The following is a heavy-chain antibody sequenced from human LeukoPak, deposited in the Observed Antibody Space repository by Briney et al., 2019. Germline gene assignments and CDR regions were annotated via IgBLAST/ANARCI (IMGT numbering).Heavy chain of an antibody. D-gene: IGHD6-13*01. J-gene: IGHJ4*02. V-gene: IGHV1-2*02. CDR3: ARPYRIAAAGPNGY. Sequence: ASVKVSCKASGYTFTGYYMHWVLQAPGQGLEWMGWINPNSGGTNYAQKFQGRVTMTRDTSISTAYMELSRLRSDDTAVYYCARPYRIAAAGPNGYWGQGTLVTVSS. CDR2: INPNSGGT. CDR1: GYTFTGYY.